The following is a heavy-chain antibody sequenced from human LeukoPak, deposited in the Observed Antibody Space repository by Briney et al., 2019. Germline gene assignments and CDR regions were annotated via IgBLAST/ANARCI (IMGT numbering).Heavy chain of an antibody. J-gene: IGHJ4*02. CDR1: GYSFPHYW. Sequence: GESLKISCQGSGYSFPHYWIGWVRQKPGKGLEWMGIIYPDDSGTRYSPSFQGQVTISADKSISTAYLQWSSLKASDTAMYYCANSRGYIYGIDYWGQGTLVTVSS. CDR3: ANSRGYIYGIDY. CDR2: IYPDDSGT. D-gene: IGHD5-18*01. V-gene: IGHV5-51*01.